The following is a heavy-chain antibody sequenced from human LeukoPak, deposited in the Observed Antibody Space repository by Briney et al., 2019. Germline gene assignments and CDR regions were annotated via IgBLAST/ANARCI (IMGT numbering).Heavy chain of an antibody. J-gene: IGHJ4*02. Sequence: GGSLRLSCAASGFTFSSYGMHWVRQAPGKGLEWVAVISYDGSNKYYADSVKGRFTISRDNSKNTLYLQMNSLRAEDTAVYYCASLTVTVTTFDYWGQGTLVTVSS. D-gene: IGHD4-17*01. V-gene: IGHV3-30*03. CDR1: GFTFSSYG. CDR3: ASLTVTVTTFDY. CDR2: ISYDGSNK.